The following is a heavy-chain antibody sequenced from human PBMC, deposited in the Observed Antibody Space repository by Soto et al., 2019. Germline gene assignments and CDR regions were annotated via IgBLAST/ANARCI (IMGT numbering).Heavy chain of an antibody. CDR1: GGSFSGHY. D-gene: IGHD3-16*01. J-gene: IGHJ5*02. V-gene: IGHV4-34*01. Sequence: SQTLSLTCAVYGGSFSGHYWSWIRQPPGKGLEWIGEINHSGSTNYNPSLKSRVTISVDTSKNQFSLKLSSVTAADTAVYYCARATTSDVFRFDPWGQGTLVTVSS. CDR3: ARATTSDVFRFDP. CDR2: INHSGST.